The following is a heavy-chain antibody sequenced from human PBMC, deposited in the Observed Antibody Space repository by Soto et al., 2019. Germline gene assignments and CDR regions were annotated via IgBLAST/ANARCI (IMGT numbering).Heavy chain of an antibody. CDR1: CGSISTGGYY. CDR2: IYYSGST. CDR3: ARGMSVTIYAN. Sequence: VQLQESGPGLVKTSQTLSLTCTVSCGSISTGGYYWTWIRQHPGKGLEWIGYIYYSGSTYYTPSLKSRVTISVDKSKNQFCLKLSSVTAADTVVYYCARGMSVTIYANWGQGTLVTVSS. J-gene: IGHJ4*02. V-gene: IGHV4-31*03. D-gene: IGHD2-2*01.